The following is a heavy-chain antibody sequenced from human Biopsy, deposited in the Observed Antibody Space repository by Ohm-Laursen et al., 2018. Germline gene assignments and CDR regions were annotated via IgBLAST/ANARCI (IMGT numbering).Heavy chain of an antibody. Sequence: SLRLSCTASGFTFSSYGMHWVRQAPGRGLEWVAAIWNDGSNKNYADSVKGRFTISRDNSKNTLYLQMNSLRGEDTAVYYCAKCMTGGSNYYFHHCGQGTLVTVSS. CDR2: IWNDGSNK. CDR1: GFTFSSYG. J-gene: IGHJ4*02. CDR3: AKCMTGGSNYYFHH. V-gene: IGHV3-33*06. D-gene: IGHD2-8*01.